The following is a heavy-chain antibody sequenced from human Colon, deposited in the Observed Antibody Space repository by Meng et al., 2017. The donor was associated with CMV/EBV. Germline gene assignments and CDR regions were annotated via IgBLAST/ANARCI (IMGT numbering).Heavy chain of an antibody. Sequence: GESLKISCAASGFTFSSYSMNWVRQAPGKGLEWVSSISSSSSYIYYADSVKGRFTISRDNAKNSLYLQMNSLRAEDTAVYYCARDQAGDPLFYYTGLDVWGHGTPVTVSS. V-gene: IGHV3-21*01. J-gene: IGHJ6*02. CDR2: ISSSSSYI. CDR1: GFTFSSYS. CDR3: ARDQAGDPLFYYTGLDV. D-gene: IGHD2-21*01.